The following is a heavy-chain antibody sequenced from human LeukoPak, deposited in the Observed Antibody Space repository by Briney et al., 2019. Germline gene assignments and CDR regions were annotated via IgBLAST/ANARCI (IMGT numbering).Heavy chain of an antibody. CDR2: IRYDGSNK. J-gene: IGHJ4*02. D-gene: IGHD5-24*01. CDR1: GFTFSSYG. V-gene: IGHV3-30*02. CDR3: AKDKKSGRWLQFDY. Sequence: GGSLRLSCAASGFTFSSYGMHWVRQAPGKGLEWVAFIRYDGSNKYYADSVKGRFTISRDNSKNTLYLQMNSLRAEGTAVYYCAKDKKSGRWLQFDYWGQGTLVTVSS.